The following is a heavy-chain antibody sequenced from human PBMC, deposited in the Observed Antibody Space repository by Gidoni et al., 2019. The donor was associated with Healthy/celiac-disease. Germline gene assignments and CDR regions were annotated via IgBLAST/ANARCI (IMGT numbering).Heavy chain of an antibody. D-gene: IGHD1-26*01. J-gene: IGHJ4*02. CDR1: GFPVSSYS. V-gene: IGHV3-21*01. Sequence: EVQLVESGVGLVKPGASLRLSCAASGFPVSSYSMDWVRQAPGTGLEWVSSISSSSSYIYYADSVKGRFTISRDNDKNSLYLQMNSLRAEDTAVYDCARARNSGSYSGYFDYWGQGTLVTVSS. CDR3: ARARNSGSYSGYFDY. CDR2: ISSSSSYI.